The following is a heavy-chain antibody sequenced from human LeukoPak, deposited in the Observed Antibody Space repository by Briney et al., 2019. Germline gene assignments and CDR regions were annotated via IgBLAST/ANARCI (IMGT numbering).Heavy chain of an antibody. CDR2: ISGSGGST. Sequence: GGSLRLSCAASGFTFSSCAMSWVRQAPGKGLEWVSAISGSGGSTYYADSVKGRFTISRDNSKNTLYLQMNSLRAEDTAVYYCAKDRLYCSGGGCYILGEFDYWGQGTLVTVSS. D-gene: IGHD2-15*01. V-gene: IGHV3-23*01. CDR1: GFTFSSCA. CDR3: AKDRLYCSGGGCYILGEFDY. J-gene: IGHJ4*02.